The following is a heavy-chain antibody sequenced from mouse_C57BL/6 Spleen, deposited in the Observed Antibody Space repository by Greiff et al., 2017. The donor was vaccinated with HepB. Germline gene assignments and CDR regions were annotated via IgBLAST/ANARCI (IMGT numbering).Heavy chain of an antibody. CDR2: IYPSDSET. CDR1: GYTFTSYW. J-gene: IGHJ3*01. D-gene: IGHD2-4*01. V-gene: IGHV1-61*01. Sequence: QVQLQQPGAELVRPGSSVKLSCKASGYTFTSYWMDWVKQRPGQGLEWIGNIYPSDSETHYNQKFKDKATLTVDKSSSTAYMQLSSLTSEDSAVYYCASGRDYDGGGWFAYWGQGTLVTVSA. CDR3: ASGRDYDGGGWFAY.